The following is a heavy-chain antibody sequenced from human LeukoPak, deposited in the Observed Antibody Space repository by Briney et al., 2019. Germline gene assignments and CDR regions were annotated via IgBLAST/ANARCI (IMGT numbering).Heavy chain of an antibody. J-gene: IGHJ4*02. CDR1: GGSISTYY. CDR2: IYYSGST. CDR3: ARYSGFYDSSDPDY. V-gene: IGHV4-59*01. Sequence: SQTLSLTCTVSGGSISTYYWSWIRQPPGKGLEWIGYIYYSGSTNYNPSLKSRVAISVDTSKNQFSLNLSSVTAADTAVYYCARYSGFYDSSDPDYWGQGTLVTVSS. D-gene: IGHD3-22*01.